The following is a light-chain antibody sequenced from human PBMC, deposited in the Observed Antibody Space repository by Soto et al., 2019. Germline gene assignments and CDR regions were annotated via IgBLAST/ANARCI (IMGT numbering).Light chain of an antibody. CDR1: QRVSSNY. J-gene: IGKJ2*01. CDR3: QQYGGSPYT. Sequence: IVLTQSPGNLSLSPGERATLSCRASQRVSSNYLAWYQQTPGQAPRLLIYGASSRATGIPDRFSGSGSGTDFTLTISRLEPEDFAVYFCQQYGGSPYTFGQGTKLEI. CDR2: GAS. V-gene: IGKV3-20*01.